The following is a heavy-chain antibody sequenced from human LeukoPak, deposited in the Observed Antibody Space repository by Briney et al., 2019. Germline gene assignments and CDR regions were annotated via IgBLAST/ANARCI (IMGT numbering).Heavy chain of an antibody. CDR1: GYTFSGDY. CDR2: INHDSGGT. V-gene: IGHV1-2*02. Sequence: ASVKVSCKASGYTFSGDYIHWVRQAPGQGLEWMGWINHDSGGTNYAQKFQGRVTMTRDTSISTAYMELSRLRSDDTAVYYCARDSEAAAGTGGYYFDYWGQGTLVTVSS. J-gene: IGHJ4*02. CDR3: ARDSEAAAGTGGYYFDY. D-gene: IGHD6-13*01.